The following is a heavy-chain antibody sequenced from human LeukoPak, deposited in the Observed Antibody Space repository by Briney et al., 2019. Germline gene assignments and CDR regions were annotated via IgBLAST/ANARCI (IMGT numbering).Heavy chain of an antibody. Sequence: GGSLRLSCAASGFTFSSYAMHWVRKAPGKGLEWVAVISYDGSNKYYADSVKGRFTISRDNSKNTLYLQMNSLRAEDTAVYYCARVGYSSSWYTFDYWGREPWSPSPQ. CDR3: ARVGYSSSWYTFDY. J-gene: IGHJ4*02. D-gene: IGHD6-13*01. CDR1: GFTFSSYA. CDR2: ISYDGSNK. V-gene: IGHV3-30*04.